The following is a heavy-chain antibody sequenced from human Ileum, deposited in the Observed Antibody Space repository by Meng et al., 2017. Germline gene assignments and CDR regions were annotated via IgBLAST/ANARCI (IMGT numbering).Heavy chain of an antibody. D-gene: IGHD2-15*01. CDR1: GGSISSSFY. CDR2: IYLAGSP. Sequence: QVQLPESGPGLVEPSGTLSLTCTVSGGSISSSFYWSWVRQSPGKGLEWIGQIYLAGSPNYNPSLESRVTISVDKSKNQFSLRLTSVTAADTAIFYCVRHGGKYFDSWGQGTLVTVSS. J-gene: IGHJ4*02. CDR3: VRHGGKYFDS. V-gene: IGHV4-4*02.